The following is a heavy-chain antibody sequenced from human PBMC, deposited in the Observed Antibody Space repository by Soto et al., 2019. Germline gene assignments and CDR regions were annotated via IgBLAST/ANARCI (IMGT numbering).Heavy chain of an antibody. D-gene: IGHD2-2*01. CDR3: AKGGASFSTSCSRCYGLDV. J-gene: IGHJ6*02. Sequence: GGSLRLSCAASRFTFSTYGMHWVRQAPGKGLEWVAALSHDGSNKYYAGSVKGRFTISRDNSKNTLYLEMDSLRLDDTAVYYSAKGGASFSTSCSRCYGLDVWGQGTPVTVSS. V-gene: IGHV3-30*18. CDR2: LSHDGSNK. CDR1: RFTFSTYG.